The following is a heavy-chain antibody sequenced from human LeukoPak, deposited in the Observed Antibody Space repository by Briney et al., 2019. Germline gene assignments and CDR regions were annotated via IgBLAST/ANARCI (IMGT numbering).Heavy chain of an antibody. CDR2: FDPEDGET. V-gene: IGHV1-24*01. J-gene: IGHJ6*02. CDR3: ATLLNRYSGSYHYSYYGMDV. CDR1: GYTLTELS. D-gene: IGHD1-26*01. Sequence: ASVKVSCKVSGYTLTELSMHWVRQAPGKGLEWMGGFDPEDGETIYAQKFQGRVTMTEDTSTDTAYMELSSLRSEDTAVYYCATLLNRYSGSYHYSYYGMDVWGQGTTVTVSS.